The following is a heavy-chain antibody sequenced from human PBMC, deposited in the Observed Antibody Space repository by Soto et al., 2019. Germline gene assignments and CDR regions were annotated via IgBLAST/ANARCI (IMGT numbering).Heavy chain of an antibody. CDR2: ISAYNGNT. CDR3: AGVVVAAIYYYYGMDV. J-gene: IGHJ6*02. V-gene: IGHV1-18*01. Sequence: QVQLVQSGAEVKKPGASVKVSCKASGYTFTSYGISWVRQAPGQGLEWMGWISAYNGNTNYAQKLQGRVTMTTDTSTSTAYMELRSLRSDDTAVYYCAGVVVAAIYYYYGMDVWGQGTTVTVSS. D-gene: IGHD2-15*01. CDR1: GYTFTSYG.